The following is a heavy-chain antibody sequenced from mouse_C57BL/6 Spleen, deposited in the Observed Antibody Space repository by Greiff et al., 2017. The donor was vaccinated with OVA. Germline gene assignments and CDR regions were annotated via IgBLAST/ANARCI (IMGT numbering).Heavy chain of an antibody. D-gene: IGHD1-1*01. CDR3: ARLTHYYGSSYEWYFDV. CDR1: GFTFSDYG. Sequence: EVQRVESGGGLVKPGGSLKLSCAASGFTFSDYGMHWVRQAPEKGLEWVAYISSGSSTIYYADTVKGRFTISRDNAKNTLFLQMTSLRSEDTAMYYCARLTHYYGSSYEWYFDVWGTGTTVTVSS. J-gene: IGHJ1*03. CDR2: ISSGSSTI. V-gene: IGHV5-17*01.